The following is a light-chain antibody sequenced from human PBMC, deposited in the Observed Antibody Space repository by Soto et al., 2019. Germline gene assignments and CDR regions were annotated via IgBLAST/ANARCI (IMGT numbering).Light chain of an antibody. CDR2: GAS. J-gene: IGKJ1*01. CDR1: QSVSSK. Sequence: EIVLTQSPGTLSVSPGERATLSCRASQSVSSKLAWYQQKPGQAPRLLFYGASTGATGIPARFSGSGSETDFTLSIRSLHFEFFAFYYSQQYNNCPGTFGQGTKV. V-gene: IGKV3-15*01. CDR3: QQYNNCPGT.